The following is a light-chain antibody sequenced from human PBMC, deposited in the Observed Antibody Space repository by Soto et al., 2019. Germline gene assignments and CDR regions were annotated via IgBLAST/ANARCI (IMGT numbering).Light chain of an antibody. V-gene: IGKV3-20*01. CDR2: DAS. J-gene: IGKJ1*01. Sequence: EIVLTQSPVTLSLSPGERAALSCRASQSVTDRYLAWYQQKPGQAPRLLIYDASSRATGIPDRFSGSGSGTDFTLTIRRLEPEDFAVYYCQQYGGSPQTFGQGTKVDI. CDR1: QSVTDRY. CDR3: QQYGGSPQT.